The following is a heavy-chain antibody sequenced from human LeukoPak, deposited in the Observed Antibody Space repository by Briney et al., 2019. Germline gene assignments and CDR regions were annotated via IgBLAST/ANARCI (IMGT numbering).Heavy chain of an antibody. J-gene: IGHJ4*02. CDR1: GFTFSSYS. CDR3: ARGTMFPYYSDY. V-gene: IGHV3-21*01. CDR2: ISSSSSYI. D-gene: IGHD3-10*02. Sequence: PGGSLRLSCAASGFTFSSYSMNWVRQAPGKGLEWVSFISSSSSYIYYADSVKGRFTISRDNAKNSLYLQMNSLRAEDTAVYYCARGTMFPYYSDYWGQGTLVTVSS.